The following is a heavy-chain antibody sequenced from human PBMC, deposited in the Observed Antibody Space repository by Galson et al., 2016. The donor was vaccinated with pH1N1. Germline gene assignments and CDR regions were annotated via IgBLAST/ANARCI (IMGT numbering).Heavy chain of an antibody. CDR2: FGAGHDI. CDR1: GFTFSDYS. D-gene: IGHD7-27*01. J-gene: IGHJ4*02. V-gene: IGHV3-48*01. Sequence: SLRLSCASSGFTFSDYSINWVRQAPGKGLEWLSYFGAGHDIYYADSVKGRFTISKDNARNSLYLKMNSLRAEDTPVYDCVRDNWGLDYWGQGTLVTVSS. CDR3: VRDNWGLDY.